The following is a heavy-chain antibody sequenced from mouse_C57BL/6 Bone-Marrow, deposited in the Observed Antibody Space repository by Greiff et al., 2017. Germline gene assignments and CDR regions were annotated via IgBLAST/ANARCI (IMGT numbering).Heavy chain of an antibody. Sequence: QVQLQQPGAELVMPGASVKLSCKASGYTFTSYWMHWVKQRPGQGLEWIGEIDPSDSYTNYNQKFKGKSTLTVDKSSSTAYMQISSLTSEDSAVYYWARVGDGPHLGWCFDVWGTGTTVTVSS. CDR3: ARVGDGPHLGWCFDV. CDR2: IDPSDSYT. D-gene: IGHD2-3*01. CDR1: GYTFTSYW. J-gene: IGHJ1*03. V-gene: IGHV1-69*01.